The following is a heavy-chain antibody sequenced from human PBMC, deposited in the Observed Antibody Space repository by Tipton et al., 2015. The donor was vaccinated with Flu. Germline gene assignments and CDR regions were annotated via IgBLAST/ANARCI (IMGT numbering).Heavy chain of an antibody. J-gene: IGHJ3*01. CDR1: GGSISSGGYY. Sequence: TLSLTCTVSGGSISSGGYYWSWIRQHPGKGLEWIGYIYYSGSTYYNPSLKSRVTISVDTSKTQFSLKLSSVTAADTAVYYCTRAPGWGTSPTYAFDVWGQGTMVTVSS. D-gene: IGHD7-27*01. CDR2: IYYSGST. CDR3: TRAPGWGTSPTYAFDV. V-gene: IGHV4-31*03.